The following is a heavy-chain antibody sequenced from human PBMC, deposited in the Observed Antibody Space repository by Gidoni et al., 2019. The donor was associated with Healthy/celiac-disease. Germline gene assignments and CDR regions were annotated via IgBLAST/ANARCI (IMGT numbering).Heavy chain of an antibody. J-gene: IGHJ4*02. Sequence: EVQLVESGGGLVQPGGSLRLSGAASGSTFSSYSMNWVRQAPGKGLQWVSDISSSSSTIYYADSVKGRFTISRDNAKNSLYLQMNSLRDEDTAVYYCARDQDSSSCFDYWGQGTLVTVSS. V-gene: IGHV3-48*02. CDR3: ARDQDSSSCFDY. CDR1: GSTFSSYS. D-gene: IGHD6-6*01. CDR2: ISSSSSTI.